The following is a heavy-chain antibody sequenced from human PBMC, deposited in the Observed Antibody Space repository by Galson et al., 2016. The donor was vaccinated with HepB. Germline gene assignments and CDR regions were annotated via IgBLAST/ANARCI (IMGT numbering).Heavy chain of an antibody. CDR2: ISGSTDTP. V-gene: IGHV3-23*01. J-gene: IGHJ4*02. CDR1: GFTFSTSA. CDR3: ANVPLHRLLWFGEAPGYFDY. Sequence: SLRLSCATSGFTFSTSAMSWVRQAPGKGLEWVSGISGSTDTPYYADSVKGRFTISRDNSKNTLYLQMTSLRADDTAVYYCANVPLHRLLWFGEAPGYFDYWGQGTLVIVSS. D-gene: IGHD3-10*01.